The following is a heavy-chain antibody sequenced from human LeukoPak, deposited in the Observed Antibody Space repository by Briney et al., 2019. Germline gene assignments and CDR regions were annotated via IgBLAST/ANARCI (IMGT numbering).Heavy chain of an antibody. CDR3: AGPFSSSWYSGDY. D-gene: IGHD6-13*01. V-gene: IGHV3-30*02. Sequence: GGSLRLSCAASGFTFSDYYMSWIRLAPGKGLEWVAFIRYDGSNKYYADSVKGRFTISRDNSKNTLYLQMNSLRAEDTAVYYCAGPFSSSWYSGDYWGQGTLVTVSS. J-gene: IGHJ4*02. CDR1: GFTFSDYY. CDR2: IRYDGSNK.